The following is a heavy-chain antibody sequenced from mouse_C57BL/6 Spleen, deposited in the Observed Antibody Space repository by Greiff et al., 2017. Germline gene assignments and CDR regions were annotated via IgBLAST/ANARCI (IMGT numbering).Heavy chain of an antibody. Sequence: EVKVVESGPELVKPGASVKISCKASGYSFTGYYMNWVKQSPEKSLEWIGEINPSTGGTTYNQKFKAKATLTVDKSSSTAYMQLKSLTSEDSAVYYCARLGTVVAGDYFDYWGQGTTLTVSS. CDR2: INPSTGGT. CDR1: GYSFTGYY. D-gene: IGHD1-1*01. V-gene: IGHV1-42*01. J-gene: IGHJ2*01. CDR3: ARLGTVVAGDYFDY.